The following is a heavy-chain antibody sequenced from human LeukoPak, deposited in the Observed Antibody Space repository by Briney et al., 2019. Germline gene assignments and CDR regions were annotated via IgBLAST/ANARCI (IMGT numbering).Heavy chain of an antibody. Sequence: GGSLRLSCAASGFTFSSYAMSWVRQAPGKGLEWVSAISGSGGSTYYADSVKGRFTISRDNSKNTLYLQMNSLRAEDTAVYYCAKVCDSSGYPIYYFDYWGQGTLVTVSS. CDR2: ISGSGGST. V-gene: IGHV3-23*01. CDR3: AKVCDSSGYPIYYFDY. J-gene: IGHJ4*02. CDR1: GFTFSSYA. D-gene: IGHD3-22*01.